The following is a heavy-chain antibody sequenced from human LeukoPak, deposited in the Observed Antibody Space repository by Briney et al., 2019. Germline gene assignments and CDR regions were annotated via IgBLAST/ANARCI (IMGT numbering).Heavy chain of an antibody. CDR2: ISSSGGSP. V-gene: IGHV3-23*01. D-gene: IGHD6-19*01. Sequence: GGSLRLPCAASGFTFSNYAMSWVRQAPGKGLEWVSAISSSGGSPYYADSVKGRFTISRDNSQNTLYLQMNSLRAEDTAVYYCAKRGQQWLAESDYWGQGTLVTVSS. CDR1: GFTFSNYA. CDR3: AKRGQQWLAESDY. J-gene: IGHJ4*02.